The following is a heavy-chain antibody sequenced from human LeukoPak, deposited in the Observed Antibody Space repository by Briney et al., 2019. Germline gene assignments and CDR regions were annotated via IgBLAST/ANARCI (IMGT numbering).Heavy chain of an antibody. CDR2: IYSGGST. V-gene: IGHV3-66*01. D-gene: IGHD5-12*01. Sequence: GGSLRLSCAASGFTVSSNYMSWVRQAPGKGLEWVSVIYSGGSTYYADSVKGRFTISRDNSKNTLYLQMNSLRAEDTAVYYCARDGGTSGYDLLDYWGQGTLVTVSS. CDR3: ARDGGTSGYDLLDY. J-gene: IGHJ4*02. CDR1: GFTVSSNY.